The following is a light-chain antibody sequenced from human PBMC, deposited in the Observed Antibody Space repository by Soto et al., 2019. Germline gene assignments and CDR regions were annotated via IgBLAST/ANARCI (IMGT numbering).Light chain of an antibody. Sequence: QSVLTQPPSVSGAPGQRVTISYTGSSSNIGAGYDVHWYQQLPGTAPKLLIYGNSNRPSGVPDRFSGSKSGTSASLAITGLQAEDEADYYCQSYDSSLSGHNYVFGTGTKLTVL. CDR1: SSNIGAGYD. V-gene: IGLV1-40*01. CDR2: GNS. J-gene: IGLJ1*01. CDR3: QSYDSSLSGHNYV.